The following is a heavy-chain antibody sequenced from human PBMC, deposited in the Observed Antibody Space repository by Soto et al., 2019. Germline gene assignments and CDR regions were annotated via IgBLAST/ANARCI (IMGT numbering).Heavy chain of an antibody. D-gene: IGHD6-13*01. CDR2: IYYSGST. CDR1: GCSISSGGYY. J-gene: IGHJ5*02. CDR3: ARRGSSYLDGWFDP. V-gene: IGHV4-31*03. Sequence: QVQLQESGPGLVKPSQTLSLTCTVSGCSISSGGYYWSWIRQHPGKGLEWIGYIYYSGSTYYNPSLMSRVTISVATSKSEFSLKLGSVTAAATAVYYCARRGSSYLDGWFDPWGQGTLVTVSS.